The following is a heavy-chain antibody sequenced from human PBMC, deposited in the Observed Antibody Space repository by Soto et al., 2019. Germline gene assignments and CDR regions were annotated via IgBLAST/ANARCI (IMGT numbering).Heavy chain of an antibody. J-gene: IGHJ4*02. Sequence: EVQLVQSGGGLVQPGGSLRLSCAASGFPFSSSWMDWVRQAPGKGPEWVANINQDGSQTYYVDSVKCRFTVSRDNAENSVYLQMNSLRVEDTSVYYCSWSLNYWGQGTLVTVSS. CDR3: SWSLNY. D-gene: IGHD3-3*01. CDR2: INQDGSQT. V-gene: IGHV3-7*01. CDR1: GFPFSSSW.